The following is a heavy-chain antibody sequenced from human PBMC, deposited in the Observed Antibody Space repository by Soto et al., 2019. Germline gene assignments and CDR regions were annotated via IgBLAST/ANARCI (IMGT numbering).Heavy chain of an antibody. V-gene: IGHV1-69*02. CDR1: GGTFSSYT. CDR2: IIPILGIA. D-gene: IGHD3-22*01. J-gene: IGHJ4*02. Sequence: SVKVSCKASGGTFSSYTISWVRQAPGQGLEWMGRIIPILGIANYAQKFQGRVTITADKSTSTAYMELSSLRSEDTAVYYCARADYYDSSGYPQSDYWGQGTLVTVSS. CDR3: ARADYYDSSGYPQSDY.